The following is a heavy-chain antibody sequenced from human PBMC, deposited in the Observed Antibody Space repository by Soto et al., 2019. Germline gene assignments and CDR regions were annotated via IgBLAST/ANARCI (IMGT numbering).Heavy chain of an antibody. J-gene: IGHJ5*02. D-gene: IGHD5-12*01. CDR1: GDSVSGNSAT. CDR2: TYYRSKYYN. Sequence: PSQTLSLTCAISGDSVSGNSATWNWIRQSPSRGLEWLGRTYYRSKYYNEYAASVRSRITVNADSSKNQFSLQLNSVTPEDTAVYFCAKGDNLGPKTGYAFDPWGQGIMVTVSS. V-gene: IGHV6-1*01. CDR3: AKGDNLGPKTGYAFDP.